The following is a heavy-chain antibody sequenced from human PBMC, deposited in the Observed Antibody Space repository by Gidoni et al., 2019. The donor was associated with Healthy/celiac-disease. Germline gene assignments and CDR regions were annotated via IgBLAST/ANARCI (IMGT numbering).Heavy chain of an antibody. V-gene: IGHV4-34*01. D-gene: IGHD5-12*01. Sequence: QVQLQQWGAGLLKPSETLSLTCAVYGGSFSGYYWSWIRQPPGKGLEWIGEINHSGSTNYNPSLKSRVTISVDTSKNQFSLKLSSVTAADTAVYYCARGGGLRSATFDYWGQGTLVTVSS. CDR2: INHSGST. CDR3: ARGGGLRSATFDY. CDR1: GGSFSGYY. J-gene: IGHJ4*02.